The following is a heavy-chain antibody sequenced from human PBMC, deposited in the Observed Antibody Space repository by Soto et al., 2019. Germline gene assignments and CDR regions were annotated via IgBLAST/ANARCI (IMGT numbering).Heavy chain of an antibody. D-gene: IGHD1-26*01. CDR2: IKQDASEK. CDR1: GFTFSWYW. Sequence: GGSLRLSCVDSGFTFSWYWMSWVRQAPGKGLEWVANIKQDASEKNYADSLKGRFTISRDNAKNSLYLQMSSLRAEDTAVYYCARVVGATNTLHNWGQGTLVTVSS. CDR3: ARVVGATNTLHN. J-gene: IGHJ4*02. V-gene: IGHV3-7*01.